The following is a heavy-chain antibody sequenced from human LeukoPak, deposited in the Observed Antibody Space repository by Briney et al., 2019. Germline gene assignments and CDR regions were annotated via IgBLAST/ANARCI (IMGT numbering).Heavy chain of an antibody. CDR3: ARGRTSGGVIVNYFDY. D-gene: IGHD3-16*02. CDR2: IIPIFGTA. Sequence: GASVKVSCKASGGTFSSYAISWVRQAPGQGLEWMGGIIPIFGTANYAQKFQGRVTITADKSTSTAYMELSSLRSEDTAVYYCARGRTSGGVIVNYFDYWGQGTLVTVSS. V-gene: IGHV1-69*06. CDR1: GGTFSSYA. J-gene: IGHJ4*02.